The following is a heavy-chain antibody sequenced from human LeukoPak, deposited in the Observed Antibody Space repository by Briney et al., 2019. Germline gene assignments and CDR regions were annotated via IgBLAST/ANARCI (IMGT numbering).Heavy chain of an antibody. Sequence: GGSLRLSCAASGFTFDDYGMSWVRRAPGKGLEWVSGINWNGGSTGYADSVKGRFTISRDNAKNSLHLQMNSLRAEDTALYHCARLKGIAVAGTNDYWGQGTLVTVSS. CDR3: ARLKGIAVAGTNDY. J-gene: IGHJ4*02. D-gene: IGHD6-19*01. CDR2: INWNGGST. CDR1: GFTFDDYG. V-gene: IGHV3-20*01.